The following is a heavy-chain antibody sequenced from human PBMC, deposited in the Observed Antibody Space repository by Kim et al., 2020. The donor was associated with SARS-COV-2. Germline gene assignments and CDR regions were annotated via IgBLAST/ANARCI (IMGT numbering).Heavy chain of an antibody. CDR3: ARGSGMSPFDY. J-gene: IGHJ4*02. V-gene: IGHV4-34*01. CDR2: INHSGST. D-gene: IGHD1-1*01. Sequence: SETLSLTCAVYGGSFSGYYWSWIRQPPGKGLEWIGEINHSGSTNYNPSLKSRVTISVDTSKNQFSLKLSSVTAADTAVYYCARGSGMSPFDYWGQGTLVTVSS. CDR1: GGSFSGYY.